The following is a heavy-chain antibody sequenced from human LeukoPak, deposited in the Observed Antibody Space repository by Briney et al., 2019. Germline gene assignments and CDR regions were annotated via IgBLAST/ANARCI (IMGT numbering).Heavy chain of an antibody. CDR3: AKLDMTTILRAFDI. CDR2: IRYDGSNK. D-gene: IGHD5-24*01. V-gene: IGHV3-30*02. Sequence: PGGSLRLSCAASGFTFSSYGMHWVRQAPGKGLEWVAFIRYDGSNKYYADSVKGRFTISRDNSKNTLYLQMNSLRAEDTAVYYCAKLDMTTILRAFDIWGQGTMVTVSS. J-gene: IGHJ3*02. CDR1: GFTFSSYG.